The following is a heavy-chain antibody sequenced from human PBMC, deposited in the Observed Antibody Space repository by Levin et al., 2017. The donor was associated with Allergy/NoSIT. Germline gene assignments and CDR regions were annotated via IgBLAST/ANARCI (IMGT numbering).Heavy chain of an antibody. V-gene: IGHV3-7*01. J-gene: IGHJ6*03. CDR2: IKQDGSEK. D-gene: IGHD2-2*01. CDR3: ARDQMYQRRAFVYYYYTDV. CDR1: GFTFSNYW. Sequence: GESLKISCAASGFTFSNYWMSWVRQAPGKGLEWVANIKQDGSEKSYVDSVKGRFTISRDNAKNSLYLQMNSLRAEDTAVYYCARDQMYQRRAFVYYYYTDVWGKGTTVTVSS.